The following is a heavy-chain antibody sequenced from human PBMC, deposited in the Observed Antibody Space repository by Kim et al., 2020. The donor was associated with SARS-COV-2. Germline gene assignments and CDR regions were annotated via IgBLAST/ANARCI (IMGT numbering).Heavy chain of an antibody. CDR3: ASLGGTVTTGTFDY. Sequence: SETLSLTCTVSGGSISSSSYYWGWIRQPPGKGLEWIGSIYYSGSTYYNPSLKSRVTISVDTSKNQFSLKLSSVTAADTAVYYCASLGGTVTTGTFDYWGQGTLVTVSS. CDR2: IYYSGST. CDR1: GGSISSSSYY. D-gene: IGHD4-17*01. V-gene: IGHV4-39*01. J-gene: IGHJ4*02.